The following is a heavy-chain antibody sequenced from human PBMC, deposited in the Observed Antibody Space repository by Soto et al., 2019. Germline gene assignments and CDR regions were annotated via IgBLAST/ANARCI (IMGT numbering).Heavy chain of an antibody. CDR1: GFSLSTSGVG. D-gene: IGHD4-17*01. J-gene: IGHJ4*02. Sequence: QITLKESGPPLVKPTQTLTLTCTFSGFSLSTSGVGVGWIRQPPGNALEWLALIYWDDDKRYSPSLKSMLTITKDTSKNQEVLTMTNMDPVDTATYYCAHTREFMTTVTTLFGYWGQGTLVTVSS. CDR3: AHTREFMTTVTTLFGY. CDR2: IYWDDDK. V-gene: IGHV2-5*02.